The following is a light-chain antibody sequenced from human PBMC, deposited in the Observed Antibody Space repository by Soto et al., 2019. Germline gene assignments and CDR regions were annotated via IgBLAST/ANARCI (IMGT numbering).Light chain of an antibody. CDR3: QKYGNSPRT. Sequence: EIVLTQSPGTLSLSPGERATLSCRASQSVSSNYLAWYQQRPGRAPRLLIYGASTRATGIPDRFSGSGSGTDFTLIISRLEPEDLGMYYCQKYGNSPRTFGQGTKVEIK. CDR1: QSVSSNY. CDR2: GAS. J-gene: IGKJ1*01. V-gene: IGKV3-20*01.